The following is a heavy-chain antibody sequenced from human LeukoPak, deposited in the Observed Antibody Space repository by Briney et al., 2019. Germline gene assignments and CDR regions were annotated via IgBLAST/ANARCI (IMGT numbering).Heavy chain of an antibody. CDR2: ISYDGSNK. CDR1: GFTFSSYA. D-gene: IGHD2-2*02. V-gene: IGHV3-30-3*01. Sequence: GGSLRLSCAASGFTFSSYAMHWVRQAPGKGLEWVAVISYDGSNKYYADSVKGRFTISRDNAKNSLYLQMNSLRAEDTAMYYCARMYCSRTSCYTDAFDIWGQGTMVTVSS. CDR3: ARMYCSRTSCYTDAFDI. J-gene: IGHJ3*02.